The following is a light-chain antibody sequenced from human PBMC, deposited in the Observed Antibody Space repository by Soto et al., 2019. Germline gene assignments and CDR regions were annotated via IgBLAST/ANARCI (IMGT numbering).Light chain of an antibody. Sequence: DIQMAQSPSTLSANVGDRVSITCRASQTISTWLAWYQQKPGKAPNLLIYQASTLETGVPSRFSGSGSGTEFTLTFSGLQPDDFATYYCQQYDNYPLTFGGGTKVEI. CDR3: QQYDNYPLT. V-gene: IGKV1-5*03. CDR1: QTISTW. CDR2: QAS. J-gene: IGKJ4*01.